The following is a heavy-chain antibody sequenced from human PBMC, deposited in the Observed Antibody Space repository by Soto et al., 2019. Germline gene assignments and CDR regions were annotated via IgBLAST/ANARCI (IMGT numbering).Heavy chain of an antibody. CDR1: GGSISSSSYY. J-gene: IGHJ4*02. V-gene: IGHV4-39*01. CDR3: AKTRWSAHRSLLYFDY. Sequence: SSETLSLTCTVSGGSISSSSYYWGWIRQPPGKGLEWIGSIYYSGSTYYNPSLKSRVTISVDTSKNQFSLKLSSVTAADTAVYYCAKTRWSAHRSLLYFDYWGQGTLVTVSS. CDR2: IYYSGST. D-gene: IGHD2-8*01.